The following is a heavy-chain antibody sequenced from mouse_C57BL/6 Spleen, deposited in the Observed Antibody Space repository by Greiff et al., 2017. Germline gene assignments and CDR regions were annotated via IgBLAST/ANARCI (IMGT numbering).Heavy chain of an antibody. J-gene: IGHJ1*03. Sequence: VKVVESGAELARPGASVKLSCKASGYTFTSYGISWVKQRTGQGLEWIGEIYPRSGNTYYNEKFKGKATLTADKSSSTAYMELRSLTSEDSAVYFCAREVTTVVAGNFDVWGTGTTVTVSS. D-gene: IGHD1-1*01. V-gene: IGHV1-81*01. CDR1: GYTFTSYG. CDR2: IYPRSGNT. CDR3: AREVTTVVAGNFDV.